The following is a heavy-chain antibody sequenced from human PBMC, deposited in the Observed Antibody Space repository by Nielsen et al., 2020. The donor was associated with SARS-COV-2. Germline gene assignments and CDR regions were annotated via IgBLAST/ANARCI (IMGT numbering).Heavy chain of an antibody. J-gene: IGHJ4*02. Sequence: VSVKVSCKASGFAFTSYFMHWVRQAPGQGLEWMAIINPVDDSTNYAQKFQGRVTMTRDTSTSTVYMELSSLRSDDTAVYYCARDSSGTYRRVDYWGQGTLVTVSS. V-gene: IGHV1-46*01. CDR1: GFAFTSYF. CDR2: INPVDDST. CDR3: ARDSSGTYRRVDY. D-gene: IGHD3-22*01.